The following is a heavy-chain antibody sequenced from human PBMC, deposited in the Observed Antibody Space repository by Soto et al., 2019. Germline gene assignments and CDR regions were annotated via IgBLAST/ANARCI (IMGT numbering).Heavy chain of an antibody. Sequence: GGSLRLSCAASGFSFSTYAMSWVRQAPGKGLQWVSTVTGSGGITYYADSVKGRFTISRDNSKNTLYLQVNNLRAEDTAVYYCAKVDYDILTGYYNPYYFDNWGRGTLVTVSS. D-gene: IGHD3-9*01. J-gene: IGHJ4*02. V-gene: IGHV3-23*01. CDR2: VTGSGGIT. CDR1: GFSFSTYA. CDR3: AKVDYDILTGYYNPYYFDN.